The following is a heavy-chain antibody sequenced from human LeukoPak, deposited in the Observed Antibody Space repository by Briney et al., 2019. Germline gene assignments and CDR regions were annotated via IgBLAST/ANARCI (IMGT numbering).Heavy chain of an antibody. CDR2: MLDTVTT. V-gene: IGHV4-59*11. CDR3: ATIKRGNIYGYFDF. Sequence: SETLSLTCTVSGGSLNSHYWSWIRQPPGKGLEWIGYMLDTVTTKDNPSLKSRFTLSADTSKNQFSLRLTSVTAADTAVYYCATIKRGNIYGYFDFWGQGILVTVSS. CDR1: GGSLNSHY. J-gene: IGHJ4*02. D-gene: IGHD5-18*01.